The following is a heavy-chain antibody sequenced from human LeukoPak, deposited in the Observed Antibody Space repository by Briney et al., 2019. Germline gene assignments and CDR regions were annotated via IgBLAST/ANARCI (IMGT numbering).Heavy chain of an antibody. CDR1: GYTFTSYY. D-gene: IGHD3-3*01. J-gene: IGHJ6*03. Sequence: ASVKVSCKASGYTFTSYYMHWLRQPPGQGREGMGRINPSGGSTSYVQKFQGRVTMTRDTSTSIVYMELTSLRSADTAVYYCARDLYYDFWSGYPNYYYMAVWGKGTTVTVSS. V-gene: IGHV1-46*01. CDR3: ARDLYYDFWSGYPNYYYMAV. CDR2: INPSGGST.